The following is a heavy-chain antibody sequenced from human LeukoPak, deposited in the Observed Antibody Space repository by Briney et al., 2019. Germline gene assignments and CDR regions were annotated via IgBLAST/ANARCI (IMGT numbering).Heavy chain of an antibody. J-gene: IGHJ4*02. Sequence: SETLSLNRTVSGGSISSYYWSWIRQPPGKGLEWIGYIYYSGSTNYNPSLKSRVTISVDTSKNQFSLKLSSVTAADTAVYYCASSAWYCSGGSCYPGYFDYWGQGTLVTVSS. CDR2: IYYSGST. V-gene: IGHV4-59*01. D-gene: IGHD2-15*01. CDR3: ASSAWYCSGGSCYPGYFDY. CDR1: GGSISSYY.